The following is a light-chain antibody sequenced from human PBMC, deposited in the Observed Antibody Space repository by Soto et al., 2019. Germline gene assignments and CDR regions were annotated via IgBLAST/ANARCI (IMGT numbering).Light chain of an antibody. Sequence: QSVLTQPRSVSGSPGQPVTISCTGTSSDVGGYNYVSWYQHHPGKAPKLMIYDVSKRPSGVPDRFSGSKSGNTASLTISGLQAEDEADYYCCSYAGSYVFGTGTKVTVL. J-gene: IGLJ1*01. CDR2: DVS. CDR3: CSYAGSYV. CDR1: SSDVGGYNY. V-gene: IGLV2-11*01.